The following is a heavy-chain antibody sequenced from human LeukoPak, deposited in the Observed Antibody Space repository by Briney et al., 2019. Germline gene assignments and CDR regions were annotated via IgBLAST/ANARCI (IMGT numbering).Heavy chain of an antibody. V-gene: IGHV3-23*01. D-gene: IGHD1-26*01. CDR3: AKDSGSFDF. CDR2: ISDSGANT. CDR1: GFTFSSYA. J-gene: IGHJ4*02. Sequence: GGSLRLSCAVSGFTFSSYAMAWVRQAPGKGLEWVSAISDSGANTYYADSVKGRFTVSRDNSKNTLYLQMNSLRAEDTAVYYCAKDSGSFDFWGQGTPVTVSS.